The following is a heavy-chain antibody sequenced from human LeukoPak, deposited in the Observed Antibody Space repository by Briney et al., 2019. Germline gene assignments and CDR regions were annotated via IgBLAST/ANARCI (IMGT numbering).Heavy chain of an antibody. CDR2: IIPIFGTA. J-gene: IGHJ4*02. V-gene: IGHV1-69*13. Sequence: RWASVKVSCKASGGTFSSYAISWVRQAPGQGLEWMGGIIPIFGTANYAQKFQGRVTITADESTSTAYMELSSLRSEDTAVYYCARGPLDYVWGSYRHLDYWGQGTLVTVSS. CDR1: GGTFSSYA. CDR3: ARGPLDYVWGSYRHLDY. D-gene: IGHD3-16*02.